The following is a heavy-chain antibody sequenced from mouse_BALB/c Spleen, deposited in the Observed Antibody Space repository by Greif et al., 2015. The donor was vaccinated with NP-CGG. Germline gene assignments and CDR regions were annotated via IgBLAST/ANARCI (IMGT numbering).Heavy chain of an antibody. CDR2: IHPSDSET. V-gene: IGHV1-74*01. CDR3: AKGGYYGSSTYYFDY. J-gene: IGHJ2*01. D-gene: IGHD1-1*01. CDR1: GYSFTSYW. Sequence: QVQLQQSGAELVRPGASVELSCKASGYSFTSYWMNCVKQRPGQGLEWIGMIHPSDSETRLNQKFKDKATLTVDKSSSTAYMQLSSPTSEDSAVYYCAKGGYYGSSTYYFDYWGQGTTLTVSS.